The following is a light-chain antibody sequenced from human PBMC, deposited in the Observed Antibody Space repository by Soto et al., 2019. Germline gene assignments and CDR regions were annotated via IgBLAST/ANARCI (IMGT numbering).Light chain of an antibody. V-gene: IGKV1-5*01. J-gene: IGKJ4*01. CDR1: QHFSIW. CDR2: DAS. CDR3: QQYESYPLT. Sequence: DIQMTQSPSTLSASEGDRVTITCRASQHFSIWVAWYQQKPGKAPKLLIYDASSLESGVPSRFSGSGSGTEFTLTISSLQPDDFATYYCQQYESYPLTFGGGTKVEIK.